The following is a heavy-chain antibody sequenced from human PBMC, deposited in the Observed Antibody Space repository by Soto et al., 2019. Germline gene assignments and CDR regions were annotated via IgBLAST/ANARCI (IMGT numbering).Heavy chain of an antibody. CDR3: ARGEYDVVVMAGTSRGYQHAYNGMDV. CDR1: GGTFSTYA. CDR2: IIPMFATP. Sequence: QDHLVQSGAAVKKPASSVKISCRSTGGTFSTYAFSWVRQAPGQGLEWMGGIIPMFATPIYAQKYQGRVTITADDSTRTAYMEVTSLRSNDTAVYFCARGEYDVVVMAGTSRGYQHAYNGMDVWGKGTSVTVSS. D-gene: IGHD2-15*01. V-gene: IGHV1-69*12. J-gene: IGHJ6*04.